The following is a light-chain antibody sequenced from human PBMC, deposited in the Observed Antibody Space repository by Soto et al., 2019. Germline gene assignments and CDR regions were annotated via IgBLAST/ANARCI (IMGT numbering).Light chain of an antibody. Sequence: DIQMTQSPSSLSASVGDRITITCQASQDISNYLNWYQQKPGKAPKLLIYGASNLETGVPSRFSGSGSGTDFTFTISSLQPEDTATYYCQHYDSLPLTFGGGTDVEVK. J-gene: IGKJ4*01. CDR1: QDISNY. CDR2: GAS. CDR3: QHYDSLPLT. V-gene: IGKV1-33*01.